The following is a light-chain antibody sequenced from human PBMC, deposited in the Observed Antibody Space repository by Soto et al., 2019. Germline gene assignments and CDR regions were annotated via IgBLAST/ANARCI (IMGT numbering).Light chain of an antibody. V-gene: IGKV3-11*01. CDR1: QSISSY. CDR2: DAS. J-gene: IGKJ3*01. CDR3: HQRSTWPFT. Sequence: LVLTQSPATLSLSPGERATLSCRASQSISSYLAWYQQKPDQAPRLLIYDASNRATGIPARFSGSGSGTDFTLTISSLEPEDFAVYYCHQRSTWPFTFGPGTKVDIK.